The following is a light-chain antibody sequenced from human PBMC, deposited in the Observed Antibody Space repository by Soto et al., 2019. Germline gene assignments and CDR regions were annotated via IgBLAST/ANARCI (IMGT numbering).Light chain of an antibody. CDR3: QQRSNWPPVT. CDR2: GAS. Sequence: EIVLTQSPGTLSLSPGERATLSCRASQSFNSIYLAWYQQKPGQAPRLLIYGASSRATGIPDRFSGSGSGTDFTLTISRLEPEDFAVYYCQQRSNWPPVTFGQGTKVDIK. J-gene: IGKJ1*01. V-gene: IGKV3D-20*02. CDR1: QSFNSIY.